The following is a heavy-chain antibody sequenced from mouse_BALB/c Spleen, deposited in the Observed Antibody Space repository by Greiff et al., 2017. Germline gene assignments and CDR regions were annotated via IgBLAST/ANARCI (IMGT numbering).Heavy chain of an antibody. CDR1: GFTFSSYA. CDR2: ISSGGSYT. CDR3: ARDDGKLAY. Sequence: EVQLVESGGGLVKPGGSLKLSCAASGFTFSSYAMSWVRQSPEKRLEWVAEISSGGSYTYYPDTVTGRFTISRDNAKNTLYLEMSSLRSEDTAMYYCARDDGKLAYWGQGTLVTVSA. V-gene: IGHV5-9-4*01. D-gene: IGHD2-1*01. J-gene: IGHJ3*01.